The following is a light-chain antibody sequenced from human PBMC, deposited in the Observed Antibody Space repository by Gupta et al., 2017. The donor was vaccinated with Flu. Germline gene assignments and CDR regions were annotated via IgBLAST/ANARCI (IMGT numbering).Light chain of an antibody. CDR2: DAS. CDR1: QSVDSS. J-gene: IGKJ1*01. Sequence: ATLSLSPGERATLSCRASQSVDSSLVWYQQRPGQAPRLLIYDASNRAAGIPARFSGSGSGTDFTLTISSREPEDFALYYCQQRSLWPPWTFGQGTKVEIK. V-gene: IGKV3-11*01. CDR3: QQRSLWPPWT.